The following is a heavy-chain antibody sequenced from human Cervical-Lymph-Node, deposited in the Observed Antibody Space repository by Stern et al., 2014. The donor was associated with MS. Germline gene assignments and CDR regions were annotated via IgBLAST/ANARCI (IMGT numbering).Heavy chain of an antibody. Sequence: MQLVESGGGVVQPGTSLRLSCSASGFTFSTYAMHWVRQAPGTGLEWVAVISYDGSNNHCAESVQGRFTISRDNSKNTVDLQMSSLRPEDTAVYYCARVLVGRTDFHYYYGLDVWGQGTTVTVSS. CDR2: ISYDGSNN. V-gene: IGHV3-30-3*01. D-gene: IGHD1-26*01. CDR3: ARVLVGRTDFHYYYGLDV. J-gene: IGHJ6*02. CDR1: GFTFSTYA.